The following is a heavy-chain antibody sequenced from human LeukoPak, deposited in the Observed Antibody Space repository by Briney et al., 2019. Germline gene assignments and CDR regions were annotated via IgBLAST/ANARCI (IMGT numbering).Heavy chain of an antibody. D-gene: IGHD2-15*01. CDR3: ARPGVASVSAFDI. Sequence: ASVKVSRMDSGYTLTDYYMHWVRPAPRQGLEWMGVINPNGRGTNYAQKFPGRGTLTRDQTTSTAYMELSRLRSDDTAVSYCARPGVASVSAFDIWGQGTMVTVSS. CDR1: GYTLTDYY. CDR2: INPNGRGT. V-gene: IGHV1-2*02. J-gene: IGHJ3*02.